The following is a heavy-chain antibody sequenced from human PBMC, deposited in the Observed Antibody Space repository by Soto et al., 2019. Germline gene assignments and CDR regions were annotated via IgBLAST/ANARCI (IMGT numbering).Heavy chain of an antibody. CDR2: IKSKTDGGTT. V-gene: IGHV3-15*01. CDR1: GFTFSNAW. CDR3: TTEKYYDFWSGYFGAFDI. Sequence: VQLVESGGGLVKPGGSLRLSCAASGFTFSNAWMSWVRQAPGKGLEWVGRIKSKTDGGTTDYAAPVKGRFTISRDDSKNTLYLQMNSLKTEDTAVYYCTTEKYYDFWSGYFGAFDIWGQGTMVTVSS. J-gene: IGHJ3*02. D-gene: IGHD3-3*01.